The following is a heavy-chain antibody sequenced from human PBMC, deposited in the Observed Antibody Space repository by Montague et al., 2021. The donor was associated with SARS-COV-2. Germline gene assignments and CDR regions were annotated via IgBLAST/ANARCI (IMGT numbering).Heavy chain of an antibody. CDR1: GDSISTGGYY. CDR3: ARAPRSIAAAGTASDY. CDR2: IYNSGST. V-gene: IGHV4-31*03. D-gene: IGHD6-13*01. Sequence: TLFLTCTVSGDSISTGGYYRSWILQHRRKRLEWIGYIYNSGSTYYNPSHKSRVIISVDTSKNQSSLKLSSVTAADTAVYYCARAPRSIAAAGTASDYWGQGTLVTVSS. J-gene: IGHJ4*02.